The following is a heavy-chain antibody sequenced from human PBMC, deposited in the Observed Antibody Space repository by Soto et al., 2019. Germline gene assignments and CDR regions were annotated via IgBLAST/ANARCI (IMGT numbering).Heavy chain of an antibody. V-gene: IGHV3-64*01. Sequence: GGSLRLSCAASGFTFSSYAMHWVRQAPGKGLEYVSAISSNGGSTYYANSVKGRFTISRDNSKNTLYLQMGSLRAEDMAVYYCARSGGNYWFDPWGQGTLVTVSS. J-gene: IGHJ5*02. CDR1: GFTFSSYA. CDR2: ISSNGGST. D-gene: IGHD2-21*02. CDR3: ARSGGNYWFDP.